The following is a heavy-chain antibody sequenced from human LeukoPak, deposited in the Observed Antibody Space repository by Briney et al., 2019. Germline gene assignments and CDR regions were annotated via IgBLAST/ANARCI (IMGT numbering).Heavy chain of an antibody. CDR2: ISYDGSNK. Sequence: GRSLRLSCAASGFTFSSYAMHWVRQAPGKGLEWEAVISYDGSNKYYADSVKGRFTISRDNSKNTLYLQMNSLRAEDTAVYYCARDPRFGELFGYFDYWGQGTLVTVSS. J-gene: IGHJ4*02. CDR3: ARDPRFGELFGYFDY. CDR1: GFTFSSYA. V-gene: IGHV3-30*04. D-gene: IGHD3-10*01.